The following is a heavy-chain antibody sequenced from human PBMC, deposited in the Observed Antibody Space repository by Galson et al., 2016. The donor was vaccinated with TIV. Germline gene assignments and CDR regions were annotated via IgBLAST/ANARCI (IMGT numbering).Heavy chain of an antibody. CDR2: SYYRGNT. J-gene: IGHJ4*02. D-gene: IGHD4-17*01. Sequence: TLSLTCTVSGDSISRGVYYWSWIRQHPGQGLGRIGYSYYRGNTYYNPSLKSRVNISIDTSKNQFSLTLSSVTAADTAVYYCARDRPDYDDRYSFDYWGQGTLVTVSS. CDR3: ARDRPDYDDRYSFDY. CDR1: GDSISRGVYY. V-gene: IGHV4-31*03.